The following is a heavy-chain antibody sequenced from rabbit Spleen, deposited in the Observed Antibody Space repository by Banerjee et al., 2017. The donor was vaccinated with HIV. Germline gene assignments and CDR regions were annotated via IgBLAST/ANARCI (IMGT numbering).Heavy chain of an antibody. CDR2: IAGSSSGFT. CDR3: ARDAATSFSSYGMDL. V-gene: IGHV1S40*01. CDR1: GVSFSSSSY. D-gene: IGHD8-1*01. J-gene: IGHJ6*01. Sequence: QSLEESGGDLVKPGASLTLTCTASGVSFSSSSYMCWVRQAPGKGLEWISCIAGSSSGFTYSATWAKGRFTCSKTSSTTVTLQMTSLTVADTATYFCARDAATSFSSYGMDLWGPGTLVTVS.